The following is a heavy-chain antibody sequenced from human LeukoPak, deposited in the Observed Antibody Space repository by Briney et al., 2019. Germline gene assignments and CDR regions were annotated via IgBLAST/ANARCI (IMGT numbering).Heavy chain of an antibody. J-gene: IGHJ4*02. D-gene: IGHD4-11*01. CDR1: DGSISSGDYY. Sequence: SETLSLTCTVSDGSISSGDYYWSWIRQPPGKGLEWIGRIYTSGSTNYNPSLKSRVTMSVDTSKNQFSLKLSSVTAADTAVYYCARAGGYSTYYFDYWGQGTLVTVSS. CDR2: IYTSGST. V-gene: IGHV4-61*02. CDR3: ARAGGYSTYYFDY.